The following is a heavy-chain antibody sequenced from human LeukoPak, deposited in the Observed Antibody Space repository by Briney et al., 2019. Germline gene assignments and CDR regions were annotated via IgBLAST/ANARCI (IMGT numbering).Heavy chain of an antibody. V-gene: IGHV3-23*01. CDR2: ISGCGGST. CDR1: EFTFSRYA. J-gene: IGHJ5*02. D-gene: IGHD3-9*01. Sequence: PGGSLRLSCAASEFTFSRYAMSWVRQAPGKGLEWVSAISGCGGSTYYADSVKGRFTISRDNAKSMLFLQMNSLRAEDTAVYYCAKDPTNYDILTGYSPGWFDPWGQGTQVTVSS. CDR3: AKDPTNYDILTGYSPGWFDP.